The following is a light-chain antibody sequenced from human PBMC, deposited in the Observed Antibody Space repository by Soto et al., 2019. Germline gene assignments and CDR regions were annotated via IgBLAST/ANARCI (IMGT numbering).Light chain of an antibody. CDR2: SAS. CDR3: QQYNNWPPWT. J-gene: IGKJ1*01. CDR1: ESVASPN. Sequence: EVVLTQSPATLSLSPGEAATLSCRASESVASPNLAWYQQKPGQAPRLLFYSASRRATGVPDRFSGSGSGTEFTLTISSLQSEDFAVYYCQQYNNWPPWTFSQGTKVDIK. V-gene: IGKV3D-15*01.